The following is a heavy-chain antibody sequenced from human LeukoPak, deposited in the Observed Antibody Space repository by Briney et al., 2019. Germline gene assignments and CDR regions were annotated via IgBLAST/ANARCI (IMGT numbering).Heavy chain of an antibody. CDR2: ISYDGSNK. J-gene: IGHJ1*01. CDR3: ASSSWSSEYFHY. D-gene: IGHD6-13*01. V-gene: IGHV3-30*03. Sequence: GGSLRLSCAASGFTFSSYGMHWVRQAPGKGLEWVAVISYDGSNKYYADSVEGRFTISGDNSKNTLYLQMNSLRAEDTAVYYCASSSWSSEYFHYWGQGTLVTVSS. CDR1: GFTFSSYG.